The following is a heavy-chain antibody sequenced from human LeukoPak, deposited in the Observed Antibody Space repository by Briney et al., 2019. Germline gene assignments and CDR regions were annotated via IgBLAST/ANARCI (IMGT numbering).Heavy chain of an antibody. CDR3: ATAGHYGSGSPTLDY. D-gene: IGHD3-10*01. J-gene: IGHJ4*02. CDR1: GYTLTELS. Sequence: ASVKVSCKVSGYTLTELSMHWVRQAPGKGLEWMGGFDPEDGETIYAQKFQGRVTMTEDTSTDTAYMELSSLRSEDTAVYYCATAGHYGSGSPTLDYWGQGTLATVSS. V-gene: IGHV1-24*01. CDR2: FDPEDGET.